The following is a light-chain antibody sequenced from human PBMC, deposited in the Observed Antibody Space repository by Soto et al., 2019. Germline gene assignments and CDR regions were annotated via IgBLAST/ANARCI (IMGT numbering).Light chain of an antibody. V-gene: IGKV3-20*01. J-gene: IGKJ2*01. CDR3: QLYGSSSPLYT. Sequence: EIVLTQSPGTLSLSPGERATLSCRASQSVSSSYLAWYQQKPGQAPRLLIYGASSRATGIPDRFSGSGSGTDFTLTISRLEPEDFAVYYCQLYGSSSPLYTFGQGTKLELK. CDR1: QSVSSSY. CDR2: GAS.